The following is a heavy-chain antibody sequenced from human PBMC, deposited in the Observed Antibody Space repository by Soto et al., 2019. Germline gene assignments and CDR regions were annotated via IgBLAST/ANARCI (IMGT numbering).Heavy chain of an antibody. CDR1: GFTFSSYG. J-gene: IGHJ3*02. CDR3: ARVLGCSSTSCYHDAFDI. Sequence: GGSLRLSCAASGFTFSSYGMHRVRQAPGKGLEWVAVIWYDGSNKYYADSVKGRFTISRDNSKNTLYLQMNSLRAEDTAVYYCARVLGCSSTSCYHDAFDIWGQGTMVTVSS. CDR2: IWYDGSNK. D-gene: IGHD2-2*01. V-gene: IGHV3-33*01.